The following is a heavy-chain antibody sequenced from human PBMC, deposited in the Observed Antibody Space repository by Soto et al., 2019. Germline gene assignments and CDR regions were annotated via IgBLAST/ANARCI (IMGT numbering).Heavy chain of an antibody. J-gene: IGHJ3*02. CDR2: INAGNGNT. CDR1: GYTFTSYA. CDR3: ARGRSRGRATPWWEVAGAFDI. V-gene: IGHV1-3*01. Sequence: ASVKVSCKASGYTFTSYAMHWVRQAPGQRLEWMGWINAGNGNTKYSQKFPGRVTITRDTSSSTFYMELSSLRAEEKAVNYCARGRSRGRATPWWEVAGAFDIWGQGTLVTVSS. D-gene: IGHD1-26*01.